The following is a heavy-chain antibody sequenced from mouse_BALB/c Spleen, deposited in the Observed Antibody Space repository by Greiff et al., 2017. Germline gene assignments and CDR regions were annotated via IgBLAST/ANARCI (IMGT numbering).Heavy chain of an antibody. Sequence: EVKLMESGGGLVQPGGSLKLSCAASGFTFSSYGMSWVRQTPDKRLELVATINSNGGSTYYPDSVKGRFTISRDNAKNTLYLQMSSLKSEDTAMYYCARGSYYRYEGYAMDYWGQGTSVTVSS. CDR2: INSNGGST. CDR1: GFTFSSYG. D-gene: IGHD2-14*01. V-gene: IGHV5-6-3*01. J-gene: IGHJ4*01. CDR3: ARGSYYRYEGYAMDY.